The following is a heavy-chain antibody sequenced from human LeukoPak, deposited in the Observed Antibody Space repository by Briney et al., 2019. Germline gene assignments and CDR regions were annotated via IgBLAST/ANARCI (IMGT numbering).Heavy chain of an antibody. V-gene: IGHV3-21*01. D-gene: IGHD5-18*01. CDR2: ISSSSSYI. J-gene: IGHJ4*02. CDR3: AKHPSDTAMVPFDY. CDR1: GFTFSSYS. Sequence: GGSLRLSCAASGFTFSSYSMNWVRQAPGKGLEWVSSISSSSSYIYYADSVKGRFTISRDNAKNSLYLQMNSLRAEDTAVYYCAKHPSDTAMVPFDYWGQGTLVTASS.